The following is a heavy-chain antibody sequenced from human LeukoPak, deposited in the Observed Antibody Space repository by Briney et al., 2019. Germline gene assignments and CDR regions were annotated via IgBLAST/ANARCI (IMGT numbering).Heavy chain of an antibody. Sequence: ASVKVSCKASGYTFTSYGISWVRQAPGQGLEWMGWISAYNGNTNYAQKLQGRVTMTTDTSTSTAYMELRSLRSDDTAVYYCARGGGIVVVPADSATYDAFDIWGQGTMVTVSS. J-gene: IGHJ3*02. CDR3: ARGGGIVVVPADSATYDAFDI. D-gene: IGHD2-2*01. CDR1: GYTFTSYG. CDR2: ISAYNGNT. V-gene: IGHV1-18*01.